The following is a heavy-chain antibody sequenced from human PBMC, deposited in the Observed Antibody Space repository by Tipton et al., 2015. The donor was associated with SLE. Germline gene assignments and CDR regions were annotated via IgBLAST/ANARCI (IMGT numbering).Heavy chain of an antibody. CDR3: ARDGPTWGYYYYMDV. D-gene: IGHD7-27*01. V-gene: IGHV4-31*03. J-gene: IGHJ6*03. CDR1: GASISTNDYY. Sequence: TLSLTCTVSGASISTNDYYWIWIRQHPGKGLEWIGYISFSGNTNYNPSLRSRLSMSVDTSKNQFSLQLTTVTAADTAVYYCARDGPTWGYYYYMDVWGKGTTVTVSS. CDR2: ISFSGNT.